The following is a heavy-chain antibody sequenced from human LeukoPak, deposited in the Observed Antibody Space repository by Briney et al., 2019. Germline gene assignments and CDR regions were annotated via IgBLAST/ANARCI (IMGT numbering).Heavy chain of an antibody. J-gene: IGHJ1*01. CDR2: INHSGST. CDR1: GGSISSSSYY. V-gene: IGHV4-39*07. CDR3: ARVGRYSSLN. D-gene: IGHD6-13*01. Sequence: SETLSLTCTVSGGSISSSSYYWGWIRQPPGKGLEWIGEINHSGSTNYNPSLKSRVTISVDTSKNQFSLKLSSVTAADTAVYYCARVGRYSSLNWGQGTLVTVSS.